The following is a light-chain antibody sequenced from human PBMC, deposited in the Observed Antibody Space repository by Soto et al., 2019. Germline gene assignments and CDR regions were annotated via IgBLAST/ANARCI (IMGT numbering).Light chain of an antibody. J-gene: IGLJ2*01. Sequence: QSVLTQPPSASGSPGQSVTISCTGASSDVGGYSYVSWYQQHPGKAPKLMIYEVSKRPSGVPDRFSGSKSDNTASLTVSGLQAEDEADYYCSSYGGSNNLVFGGGTQLTVL. CDR3: SSYGGSNNLV. CDR1: SSDVGGYSY. CDR2: EVS. V-gene: IGLV2-8*01.